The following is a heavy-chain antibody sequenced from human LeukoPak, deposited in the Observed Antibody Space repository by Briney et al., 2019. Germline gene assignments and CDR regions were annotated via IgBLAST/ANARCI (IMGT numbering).Heavy chain of an antibody. CDR3: AKYSSSSGWFDP. CDR2: ISGSGGST. J-gene: IGHJ5*02. D-gene: IGHD6-6*01. CDR1: GFTFRSYG. V-gene: IGHV3-23*01. Sequence: PGGSLRLSCAASGFTFRSYGMSWVRQAPGKGLEWVSAISGSGGSTYYADSVKGRFTISRDNSKNTLYLQMNSLRAEDTAVYYCAKYSSSSGWFDPWGQGTLVTVSS.